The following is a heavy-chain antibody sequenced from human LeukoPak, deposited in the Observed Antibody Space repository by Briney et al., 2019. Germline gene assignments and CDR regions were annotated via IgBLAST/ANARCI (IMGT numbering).Heavy chain of an antibody. Sequence: PGGSLRLSCAASGFTFSNAWMSWVRPAPGKGLEWVGRIKSKTDGCTTDYAAHVKGRFTISRDDSKNTLYLQMNSLKTEDTAVYYCTTVWWIQRRWGQGTLVTVSS. CDR3: TTVWWIQRR. CDR1: GFTFSNAW. D-gene: IGHD5-18*01. V-gene: IGHV3-15*01. CDR2: IKSKTDGCTT. J-gene: IGHJ4*02.